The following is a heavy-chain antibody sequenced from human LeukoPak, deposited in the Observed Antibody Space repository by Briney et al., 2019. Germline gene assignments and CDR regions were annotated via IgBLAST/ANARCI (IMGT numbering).Heavy chain of an antibody. V-gene: IGHV4-59*01. Sequence: SETLSLTCTVSGGSISSYYWSWIRQPPGKGLEWIGYIYYSGSTNYNPSLKSRVTISVDTSKNQFSLKLSSVTAADTAVYYCARARYYYYYYMDVWGKGTTVTVSS. CDR1: GGSISSYY. CDR3: ARARYYYYYYMDV. CDR2: IYYSGST. D-gene: IGHD1-14*01. J-gene: IGHJ6*03.